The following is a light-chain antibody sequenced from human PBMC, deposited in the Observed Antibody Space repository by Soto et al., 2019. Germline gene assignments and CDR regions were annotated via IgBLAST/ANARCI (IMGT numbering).Light chain of an antibody. CDR3: QQYGNSLYT. Sequence: EIVLTQSPGTLPLSPGERATLSCRASQSVSSRYLVWYKQKADQAPRLLIYGAPRRATGIPDRFSGSGSGTDFTLTISSLEPEEFAVYYCQQYGNSLYTIGQGTKLEIK. V-gene: IGKV3-20*01. CDR1: QSVSSRY. J-gene: IGKJ2*01. CDR2: GAP.